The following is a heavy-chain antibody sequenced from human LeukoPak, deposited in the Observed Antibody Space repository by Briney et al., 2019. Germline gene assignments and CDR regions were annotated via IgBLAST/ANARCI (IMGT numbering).Heavy chain of an antibody. J-gene: IGHJ5*02. D-gene: IGHD6-13*01. CDR2: IYYSGST. Sequence: SETLSLTCSVSGGSISSSNYFWVWIRQPPDKGLEWIGYIYYSGSTYYNPSLRSRLTISVDTSKNQLSLKLSSVTAADTAVYYCARDGFKAAGSEGWFDPWGQGTLVTVSS. CDR3: ARDGFKAAGSEGWFDP. CDR1: GGSISSSNYF. V-gene: IGHV4-61*05.